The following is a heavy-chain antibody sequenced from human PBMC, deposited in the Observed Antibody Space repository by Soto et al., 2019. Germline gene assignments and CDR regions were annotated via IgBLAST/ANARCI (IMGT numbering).Heavy chain of an antibody. D-gene: IGHD6-19*01. Sequence: ASVKVSCKASGYSFKDHYMHWVRQAPGRGLEWVGIINPSGEHTNYAQQFRGRVAMTRDTSKNQFSLKLSSVTAADTAVYYCARGGSTGIAVAGTRNRNWFDPWGQGTLVTVSS. J-gene: IGHJ5*02. CDR1: GYSFKDHY. CDR3: ARGGSTGIAVAGTRNRNWFDP. V-gene: IGHV1-46*02. CDR2: INPSGEHT.